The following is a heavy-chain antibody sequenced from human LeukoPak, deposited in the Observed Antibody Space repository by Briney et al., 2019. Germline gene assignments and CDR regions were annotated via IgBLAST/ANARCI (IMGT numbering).Heavy chain of an antibody. D-gene: IGHD3-3*01. J-gene: IGHJ4*02. V-gene: IGHV1-8*01. CDR3: ARSDDVNFWSGYSTFDY. CDR2: MNPNSGNT. Sequence: ASVKVSCKASGYTFTSYDINWVRQATGQGLEWMGWMNPNSGNTGYAQKFQGRVTMTRDTSISTAYMELSRLRSDDTAVYYCARSDDVNFWSGYSTFDYWGQGTLVTVSS. CDR1: GYTFTSYD.